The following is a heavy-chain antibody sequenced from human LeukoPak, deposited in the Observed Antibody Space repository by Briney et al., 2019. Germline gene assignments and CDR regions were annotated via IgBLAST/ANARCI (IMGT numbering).Heavy chain of an antibody. J-gene: IGHJ6*04. CDR1: GGTFSSYA. V-gene: IGHV1-69*06. CDR2: IIPIFGTA. Sequence: SVKVSCKASGGTFSSYAISRVRQAPGQGLEWMGGIIPIFGTANYAQKFQGRVTITADKSTSTAYMELSSLRSEDTAVYYCARARGSTYYYGSGPYYHYGMDVWGKGTTVTVSS. CDR3: ARARGSTYYYGSGPYYHYGMDV. D-gene: IGHD3-10*01.